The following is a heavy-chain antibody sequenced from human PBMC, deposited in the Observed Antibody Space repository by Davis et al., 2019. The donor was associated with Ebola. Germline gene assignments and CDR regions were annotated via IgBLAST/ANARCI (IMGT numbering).Heavy chain of an antibody. D-gene: IGHD3-10*01. CDR2: IPPRYSDP. CDR3: ARPGDLGASGSFFDF. CDR1: GYLFTSFW. Sequence: GESLKISCKTSGYLFTSFWFGWVRQMPGTGLEWMGIIPPRYSDPRYSPSFQGQVTISVDMSITTAYLQWGGLKASDSAMSYWARPGDLGASGSFFDFWGQGTLVTVSS. J-gene: IGHJ4*02. V-gene: IGHV5-51*01.